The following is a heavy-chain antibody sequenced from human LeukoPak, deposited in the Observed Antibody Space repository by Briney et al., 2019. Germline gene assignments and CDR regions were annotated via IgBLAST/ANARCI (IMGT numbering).Heavy chain of an antibody. V-gene: IGHV4-30-2*01. CDR1: GGSISSGGYY. D-gene: IGHD5-24*01. CDR2: IYHSGST. CDR3: ASGRDGYNFLDY. J-gene: IGHJ4*02. Sequence: SQTLSLTCTVSGGSISSGGYYWSWIRQPPGKGLEWIGYIYHSGSTYYNPSLKSRVTISVDRSKNQFSLKLNSVTAADTAVYYCASGRDGYNFLDYWGQGTLVTVSS.